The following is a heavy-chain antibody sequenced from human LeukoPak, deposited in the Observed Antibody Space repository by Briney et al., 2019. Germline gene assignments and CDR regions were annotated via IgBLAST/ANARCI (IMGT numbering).Heavy chain of an antibody. CDR3: AKGTVEMATSH. D-gene: IGHD5-24*01. J-gene: IGHJ4*02. V-gene: IGHV3-7*01. CDR2: IKEDGSEK. Sequence: GGSLRLSCAASGFTFSSYWMSWVRQAPGKGLEWVANIKEDGSEKYCVNSVKGRFTISRDNAKNSLYLQMNSLRAEDTAVYYCAKGTVEMATSHWGQGTLVTVSS. CDR1: GFTFSSYW.